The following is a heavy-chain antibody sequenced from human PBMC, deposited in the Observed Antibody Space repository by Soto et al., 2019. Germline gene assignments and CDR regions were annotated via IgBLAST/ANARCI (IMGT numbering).Heavy chain of an antibody. V-gene: IGHV5-10-1*01. CDR1: GDRFTGYW. J-gene: IGHJ4*02. D-gene: IGHD6-19*01. CDR3: ARPLAVATGETDY. Sequence: PGEALNLPCPGSGDRFTGYWISWIRPMPGKGLEWMGRIDPSDSYTNYSPSFQGHVTISADKSISTAYLQWSNLKASDTAMYYCARPLAVATGETDYWGQGTLVTVSS. CDR2: IDPSDSYT.